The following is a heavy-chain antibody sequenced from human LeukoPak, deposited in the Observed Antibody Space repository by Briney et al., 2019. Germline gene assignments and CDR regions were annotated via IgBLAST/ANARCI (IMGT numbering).Heavy chain of an antibody. J-gene: IGHJ3*02. CDR3: ARDASLNYYDSSGYYYSDALDI. CDR2: IYYSGST. V-gene: IGHV4-59*01. D-gene: IGHD3-22*01. Sequence: SETLSLTCTVSGGSISSYYWSWIRQPPGKGLEWIGYIYYSGSTNYNPSLKSRVTISVDTSKNQFSLKLSSVTAADTAVYYCARDASLNYYDSSGYYYSDALDIWGQGTMVTVSS. CDR1: GGSISSYY.